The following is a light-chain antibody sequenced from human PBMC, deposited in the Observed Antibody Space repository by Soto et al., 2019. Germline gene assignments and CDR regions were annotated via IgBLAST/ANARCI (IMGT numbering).Light chain of an antibody. CDR2: EGS. CDR1: SSDVGGYNL. J-gene: IGLJ1*01. V-gene: IGLV2-23*01. Sequence: QSVLTQPASVSGSPGQSITISCTGTSSDVGGYNLVSWYQQLPGKAPKLMIYEGSKRPSGVSDRFSGSKSGNTASLTISGLQTEDEADYYCCSYAASGSYVFGTGTKLTVL. CDR3: CSYAASGSYV.